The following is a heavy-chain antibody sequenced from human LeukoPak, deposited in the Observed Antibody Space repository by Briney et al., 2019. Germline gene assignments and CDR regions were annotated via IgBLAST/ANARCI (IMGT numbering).Heavy chain of an antibody. J-gene: IGHJ4*02. CDR3: ARERGLVATRGAVDY. Sequence: ASVKVSCKASGYTFTSYGISWVRQAPGQGLEWMGWISTYNGYKNYAQKLQDRVTMTTDTSTSTAYMELRSLRSDDTAMYYCARERGLVATRGAVDYWGQGTLVTVSS. D-gene: IGHD5-12*01. CDR2: ISTYNGYK. CDR1: GYTFTSYG. V-gene: IGHV1-18*01.